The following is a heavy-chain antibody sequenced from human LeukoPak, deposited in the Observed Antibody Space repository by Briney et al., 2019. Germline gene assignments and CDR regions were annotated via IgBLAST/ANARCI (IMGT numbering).Heavy chain of an antibody. J-gene: IGHJ4*02. V-gene: IGHV4-59*11. CDR1: GGSISSHY. D-gene: IGHD4-23*01. Sequence: SETLSLTCTVSGGSISSHYWAWLRQPPGKGLEWIGWMSFTGDTNYNPSLKSRVTISVDHSKNQFSLKLTSVTAADTAVYYCAKEGNDYGANSIDYWGQGTLVTVSS. CDR2: MSFTGDT. CDR3: AKEGNDYGANSIDY.